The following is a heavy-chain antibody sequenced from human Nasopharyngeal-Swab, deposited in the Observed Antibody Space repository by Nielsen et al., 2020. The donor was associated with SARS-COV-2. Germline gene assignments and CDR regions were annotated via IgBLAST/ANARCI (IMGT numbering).Heavy chain of an antibody. CDR1: GFTFSSYA. D-gene: IGHD5-18*01. J-gene: IGHJ4*02. CDR3: ARDALVELWLTYYFYY. Sequence: GESLKISCAASGFTFSSYAMHWVRQAPGKVLEWVAVISYDGSNKYYADSVKGQFTISRDNSKNTLYLQMTSLRAEDTAVYYCARDALVELWLTYYFYYWGQGTLVTVSS. V-gene: IGHV3-30*04. CDR2: ISYDGSNK.